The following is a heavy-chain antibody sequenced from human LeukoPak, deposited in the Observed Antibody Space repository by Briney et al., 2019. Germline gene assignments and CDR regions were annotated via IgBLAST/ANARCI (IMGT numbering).Heavy chain of an antibody. D-gene: IGHD3-3*01. CDR2: INHSGST. CDR3: ARDLVEHTYYDFWSGYWNYYGMDV. V-gene: IGHV4-34*01. Sequence: SGTLSFTCVVYSGSFSGYYWNWIRQPPGKGLEWIGEINHSGSTNYNPSLKSRVTISVDTSKNQFSLKLSSVTAADTAVYYCARDLVEHTYYDFWSGYWNYYGMDVWGQGTTVTVSS. J-gene: IGHJ6*02. CDR1: SGSFSGYY.